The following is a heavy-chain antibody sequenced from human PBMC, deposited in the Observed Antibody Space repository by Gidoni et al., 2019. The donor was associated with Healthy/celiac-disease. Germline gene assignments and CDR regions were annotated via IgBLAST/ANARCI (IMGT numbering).Heavy chain of an antibody. Sequence: QVQLQESGPGLVKPSQTLSLTCTDSGGSISSGGYYWSWIRQHPGKGLEWIGYIYYSGSTYYNPSLKSRVTISVDTSKNQFSLKLSSVTAADTAVYYCARVDYGDYEGVEFDYWGQGTLVTVSS. J-gene: IGHJ4*02. D-gene: IGHD4-17*01. V-gene: IGHV4-31*03. CDR2: IYYSGST. CDR1: GGSISSGGYY. CDR3: ARVDYGDYEGVEFDY.